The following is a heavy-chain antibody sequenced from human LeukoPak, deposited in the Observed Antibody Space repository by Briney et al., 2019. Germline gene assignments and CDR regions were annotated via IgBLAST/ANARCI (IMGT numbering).Heavy chain of an antibody. CDR3: AKTFIAVANPIDY. J-gene: IGHJ4*02. Sequence: GGSLRLSCAASGSTFSSYAMSWVRQAPGKGLEWVSVISGGGTSTYYADSVKGRFTISKDNSRSTLYLQMNSLRAEDTAVYYCAKTFIAVANPIDYWGQGTLVTVSS. CDR1: GSTFSSYA. CDR2: ISGGGTST. V-gene: IGHV3-23*01. D-gene: IGHD6-19*01.